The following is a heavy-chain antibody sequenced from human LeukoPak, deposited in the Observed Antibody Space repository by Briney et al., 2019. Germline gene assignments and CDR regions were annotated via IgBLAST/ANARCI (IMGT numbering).Heavy chain of an antibody. CDR2: INPSGGST. J-gene: IGHJ6*03. D-gene: IGHD2-15*01. CDR1: GYTFTSSY. V-gene: IGHV1-46*01. Sequence: ASVKVSCKASGYTFTSSYMHWVRQAPGQGLEWMGIINPSGGSTSYAQKFQGRVTMTRDMSTSTVYMELSSLRSEDTAVYYCARGCSGGSCYSGYYYYYMDVWGKGTTVSVSS. CDR3: ARGCSGGSCYSGYYYYYMDV.